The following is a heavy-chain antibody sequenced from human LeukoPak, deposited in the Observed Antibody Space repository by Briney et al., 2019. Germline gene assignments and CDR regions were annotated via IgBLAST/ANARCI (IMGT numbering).Heavy chain of an antibody. CDR3: ARWVATPRGYFDY. V-gene: IGHV4-39*01. CDR1: GGSISSGDYY. J-gene: IGHJ4*02. D-gene: IGHD5-12*01. Sequence: SETLSLTCTVSGGSISSGDYYWSWIRQPPGKGLKWIGNIYYSGSTFYNPSLKSRVTISVDTTKNQFSLKLNSVSVADTAVYYCARWVATPRGYFDYWGQGALVTVSS. CDR2: IYYSGST.